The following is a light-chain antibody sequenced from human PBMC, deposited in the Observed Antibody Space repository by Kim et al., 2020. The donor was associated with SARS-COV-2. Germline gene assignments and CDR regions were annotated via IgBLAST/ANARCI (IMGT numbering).Light chain of an antibody. Sequence: SVSPGQTASITCSGDKLGYIYACWYKQKPGQSPVLVIYQDSKRPSGIPERFSGSNSGKTATLTLSGTQAMDEADYYCQAWDSSTVVFGGGTQLTVL. CDR2: QDS. J-gene: IGLJ2*01. V-gene: IGLV3-1*01. CDR3: QAWDSSTVV. CDR1: KLGYIY.